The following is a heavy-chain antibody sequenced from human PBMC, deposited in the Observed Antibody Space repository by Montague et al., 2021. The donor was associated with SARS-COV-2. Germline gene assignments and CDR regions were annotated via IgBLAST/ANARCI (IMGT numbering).Heavy chain of an antibody. J-gene: IGHJ6*02. Sequence: QSGAEVKKPGESLKISCKASQTIFSSYWIGWVRQMPGKGLEWMGIIYPPESDSRQSPSLQGQVTISVDTSISTAYLHWNSLKASDTAMYYCVTSPYGPPVADVDVWGHGTTVTVSS. D-gene: IGHD3-10*01. CDR2: IYPPESDS. V-gene: IGHV5-51*01. CDR1: QTIFSSYW. CDR3: VTSPYGPPVADVDV.